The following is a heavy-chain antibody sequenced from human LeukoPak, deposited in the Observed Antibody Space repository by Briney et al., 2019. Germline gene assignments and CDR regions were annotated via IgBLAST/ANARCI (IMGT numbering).Heavy chain of an antibody. V-gene: IGHV4-61*08. D-gene: IGHD3-10*01. CDR3: ARSELLWFGGVNSGFDY. CDR1: SGSISSGGYY. J-gene: IGHJ4*02. CDR2: VYYSGST. Sequence: PSETLSLTCTVSSGSISSGGYYWSWIRQPPGKGLEWIGYVYYSGSTNYNPSLKSRVTISVDTSENQFSLKLSSVTAADTAVYYCARSELLWFGGVNSGFDYWGQGTLVTVSS.